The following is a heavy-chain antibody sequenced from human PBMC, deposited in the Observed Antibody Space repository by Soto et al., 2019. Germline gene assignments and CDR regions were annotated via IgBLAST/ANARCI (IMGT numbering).Heavy chain of an antibody. D-gene: IGHD6-25*01. Sequence: GGSLRLSCVASGFTLRTSGMHWVRQAPSKGLEWVAVISHDGSNQFYAESVKGRFTISRDNSKNMLYLQMNSLRADDSAVYFCAKDSSAAFDYWGQGTVVTVS. CDR1: GFTLRTSG. J-gene: IGHJ4*02. CDR2: ISHDGSNQ. CDR3: AKDSSAAFDY. V-gene: IGHV3-30*18.